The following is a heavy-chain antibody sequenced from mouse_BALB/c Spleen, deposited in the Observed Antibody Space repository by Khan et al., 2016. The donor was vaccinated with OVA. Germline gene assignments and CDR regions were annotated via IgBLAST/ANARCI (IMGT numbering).Heavy chain of an antibody. Sequence: EVQLQESGPDLVKPSQSLSLTCTVTGYSITSGYSWHWIRQFPGNKLEWMGYIYYSGTTNSNPSLKSRISITRDQSKNQFFLQLNSVTTEDTATYYWARSGTTVVAYWYFDVWGAGTTVTVSS. J-gene: IGHJ1*01. D-gene: IGHD1-1*01. CDR3: ARSGTTVVAYWYFDV. CDR2: IYYSGTT. V-gene: IGHV3-1*02. CDR1: GYSITSGYS.